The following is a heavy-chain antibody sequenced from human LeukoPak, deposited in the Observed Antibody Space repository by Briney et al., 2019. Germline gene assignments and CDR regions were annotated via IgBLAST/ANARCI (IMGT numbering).Heavy chain of an antibody. J-gene: IGHJ4*02. CDR3: ARDGDFWSGYYCDY. CDR2: INPNNGGT. Sequence: VASVKVSCKASGYTFTGYYMHWVRQAPGQGLEWMGRINPNNGGTNYAQKFQGRVTMTRDTSISTAYMELSSLRSDDTAVYYCARDGDFWSGYYCDYWGQGTQVTVSS. V-gene: IGHV1-2*06. D-gene: IGHD3-3*01. CDR1: GYTFTGYY.